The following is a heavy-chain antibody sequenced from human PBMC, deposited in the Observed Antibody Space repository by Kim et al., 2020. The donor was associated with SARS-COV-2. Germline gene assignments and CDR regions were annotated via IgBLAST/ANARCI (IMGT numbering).Heavy chain of an antibody. V-gene: IGHV3-21*01. CDR3: ARDLGDGYNFYYFAY. D-gene: IGHD5-12*01. J-gene: IGHJ4*02. Sequence: DSVKGRFTISRDNAKNSLYLQLNSLSDEDTAVYYCARDLGDGYNFYYFAYWGQGTLVTVSS.